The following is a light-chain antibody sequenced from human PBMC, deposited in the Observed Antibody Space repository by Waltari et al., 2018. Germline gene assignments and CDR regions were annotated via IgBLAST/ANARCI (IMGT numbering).Light chain of an antibody. CDR1: TGAVTSGHF. Sequence: QAVVTQEPSLTVSPGGTVTFTCGSSTGAVTSGHFPYWFQQKPGQGPRTRIYETSNKHSGNPARFSGSRLGGKAALTLSGAQPEDEADYYCLRSYTDAGVGLFGGGTRLTVL. V-gene: IGLV7-46*01. CDR2: ETS. J-gene: IGLJ3*02. CDR3: LRSYTDAGVGL.